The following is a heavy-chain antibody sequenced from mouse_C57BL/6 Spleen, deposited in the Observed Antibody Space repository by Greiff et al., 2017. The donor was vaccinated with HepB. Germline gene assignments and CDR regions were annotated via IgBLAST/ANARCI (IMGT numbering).Heavy chain of an antibody. J-gene: IGHJ2*01. CDR1: GFTFTDYY. V-gene: IGHV7-3*01. Sequence: EVQRVESGGGLVQPGGSLSLSCAASGFTFTDYYMSWVRQPPGKALEWLGFIRNKANGYTTEYSASVKGRFTISRDNSQSILYLQMNALRAEDSATYYCARYRPYYFDYWGQGTTLTVSS. CDR3: ARYRPYYFDY. CDR2: IRNKANGYTT.